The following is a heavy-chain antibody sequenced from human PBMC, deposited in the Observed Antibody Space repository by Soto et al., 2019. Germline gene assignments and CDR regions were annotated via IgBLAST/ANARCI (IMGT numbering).Heavy chain of an antibody. CDR2: INSDGTKT. V-gene: IGHV3-74*01. J-gene: IGHJ5*02. Sequence: EVQLVESGGTLVQPGGSLRLSCAASGFTFNTYWMHWVRQAPGKGLVWVSRINSDGTKTTYADSVKGRFTISRDNAMNTVYLQMNSLRAEDTAVYYCATVATNSYNWLDPWGQGTLVTVSS. CDR3: ATVATNSYNWLDP. CDR1: GFTFNTYW. D-gene: IGHD5-12*01.